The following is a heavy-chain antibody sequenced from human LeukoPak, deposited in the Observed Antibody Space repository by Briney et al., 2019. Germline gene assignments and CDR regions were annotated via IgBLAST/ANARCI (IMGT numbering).Heavy chain of an antibody. CDR2: IYYSGST. J-gene: IGHJ4*02. Sequence: SETLSLTCTVSGGSISSSSYYRGWIRQPPGKGLEWIGSIYYSGSTYYNPSLKSRVTISVDTSKNQFSLKLSSVTAADTAVYYCARHPGYCSGGSCSYYFDYWGQGTLVTVSS. D-gene: IGHD2-15*01. CDR3: ARHPGYCSGGSCSYYFDY. CDR1: GGSISSSSYY. V-gene: IGHV4-39*01.